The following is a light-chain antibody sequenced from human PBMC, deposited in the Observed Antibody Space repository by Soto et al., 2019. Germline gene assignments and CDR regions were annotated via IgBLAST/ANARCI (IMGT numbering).Light chain of an antibody. Sequence: QSALTQPASVSGSPGQSITISCTGTSSDVGGYDYVSWHQLHPGKAPKLMVFEVSNRPSGVSYRFSGSKSGNTASLTISGLQAEDEANYFCSSYSISTAYLFGTGTKV. CDR1: SSDVGGYDY. CDR3: SSYSISTAYL. CDR2: EVS. V-gene: IGLV2-14*01. J-gene: IGLJ1*01.